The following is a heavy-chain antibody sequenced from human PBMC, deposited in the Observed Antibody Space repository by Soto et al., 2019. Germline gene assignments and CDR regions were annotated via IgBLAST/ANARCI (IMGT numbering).Heavy chain of an antibody. CDR1: GGTFSSYA. CDR2: IIPIFGTA. Sequence: QVQLVQSGAEVKKPGSSVKVSCKASGGTFSSYAISWVRQAPGQGLEWMGGIIPIFGTANYAQKFQGRVTITADESTSTAYMELSSLRSEDTAVYYCARDPVGLGPAANDYYDYGMDVWGQGTTVTVSS. V-gene: IGHV1-69*12. J-gene: IGHJ6*02. D-gene: IGHD2-2*01. CDR3: ARDPVGLGPAANDYYDYGMDV.